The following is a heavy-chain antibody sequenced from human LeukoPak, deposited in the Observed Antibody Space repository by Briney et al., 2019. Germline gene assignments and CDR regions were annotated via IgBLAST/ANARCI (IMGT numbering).Heavy chain of an antibody. CDR2: IYYSGST. D-gene: IGHD6-19*01. CDR3: ARDDSSSGSDY. Sequence: SETPSLTCTVSGGSISSGGYYWSWIRQHPGKGLEWIGYIYYSGSTYYNPSLKSRVTISVDTSKNQFSLKLSSVTAADTAVYYCARDDSSSGSDYWGQGTLVTVSS. J-gene: IGHJ4*02. V-gene: IGHV4-31*03. CDR1: GGSISSGGYY.